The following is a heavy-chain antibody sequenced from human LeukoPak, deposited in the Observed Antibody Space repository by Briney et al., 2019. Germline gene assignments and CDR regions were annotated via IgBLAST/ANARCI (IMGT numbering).Heavy chain of an antibody. J-gene: IGHJ3*02. Sequence: SVKVSCKASGGTFSSYAISWVRQAPGQGLEWMGGIIPIFGTANYAQKFQGRVTITTDESTSTAYMELSSLRSEDTAVYYCARAYDSSGYYRHAAAFDIWGQETMVTVSS. CDR1: GGTFSSYA. CDR2: IIPIFGTA. CDR3: ARAYDSSGYYRHAAAFDI. D-gene: IGHD3-22*01. V-gene: IGHV1-69*05.